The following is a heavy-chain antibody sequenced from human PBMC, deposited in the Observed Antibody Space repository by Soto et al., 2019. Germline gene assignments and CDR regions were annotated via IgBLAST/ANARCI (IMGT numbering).Heavy chain of an antibody. J-gene: IGHJ6*03. D-gene: IGHD3-10*01. V-gene: IGHV3-66*01. CDR2: IYSGGST. Sequence: GGSLRLSCAASGFTVSSNYMSWVRQAPGTGLEWVSVIYSGGSTYYADSVKGRFTISRDNSKNTLYLQMNSLRAEDTAVYYCATYYGSGSYLVYYHYYMDGWGKGTTVTVSS. CDR1: GFTVSSNY. CDR3: ATYYGSGSYLVYYHYYMDG.